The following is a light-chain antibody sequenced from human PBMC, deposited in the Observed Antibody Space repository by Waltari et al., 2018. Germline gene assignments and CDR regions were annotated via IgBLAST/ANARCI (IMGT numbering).Light chain of an antibody. Sequence: DIQMTQSPSSLSASVGDRVTITCRASQSISSYLNWSQQKPGKAPKLLIYAASSLQSGVPSRFSGSGSGTDFTLTISSLQPEDFATYYCQQSYSTPPDTFGGGTKVEIK. J-gene: IGKJ4*01. CDR1: QSISSY. CDR2: AAS. V-gene: IGKV1-39*01. CDR3: QQSYSTPPDT.